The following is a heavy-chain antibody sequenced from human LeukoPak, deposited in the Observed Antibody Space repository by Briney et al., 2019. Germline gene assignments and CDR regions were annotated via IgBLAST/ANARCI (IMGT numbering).Heavy chain of an antibody. V-gene: IGHV3-53*01. CDR3: ARERGVGGSGTLDY. CDR1: GFTFSSNY. J-gene: IGHJ4*02. Sequence: GGSLRLSCAASGFTFSSNYMSWVRQAPGKGLEWVSVIYSGGSTYYSDSVKGRVAISRDNSKNTLYLQMTSLRAEDTAVYYCARERGVGGSGTLDYWGQGTLVAVSS. CDR2: IYSGGST. D-gene: IGHD3-10*01.